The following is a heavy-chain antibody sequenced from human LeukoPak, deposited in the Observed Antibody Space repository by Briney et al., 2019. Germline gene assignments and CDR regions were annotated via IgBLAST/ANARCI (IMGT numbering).Heavy chain of an antibody. J-gene: IGHJ4*02. V-gene: IGHV3-23*01. Sequence: GGSLRLSCAASGFTVSSNYMNWVRQAPGKGLEWVSAISNNGGYTYYADSVQGRFTISRDNSKSTLCLQMNSLRAEDTAVYYCAKQLGYCSDGSCYFPYWRQGTLVTVSS. CDR1: GFTVSSNY. CDR3: AKQLGYCSDGSCYFPY. CDR2: ISNNGGYT. D-gene: IGHD2-15*01.